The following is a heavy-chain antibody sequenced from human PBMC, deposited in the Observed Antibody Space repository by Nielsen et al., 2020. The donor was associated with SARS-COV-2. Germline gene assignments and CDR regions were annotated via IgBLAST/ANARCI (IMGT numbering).Heavy chain of an antibody. V-gene: IGHV3-30*04. CDR1: GFTFSSYA. Sequence: GESLKISCAASGFTFSSYAMHWVRQAPGKGLEWVAVISYDGSHKYYGDSVKGRFTIYRDNSKNTLYLQMNSLRAEDTAVFYCARSGADYGSVKEVYYGMDVWGQGTTVTVSS. D-gene: IGHD3-10*01. CDR2: ISYDGSHK. J-gene: IGHJ6*02. CDR3: ARSGADYGSVKEVYYGMDV.